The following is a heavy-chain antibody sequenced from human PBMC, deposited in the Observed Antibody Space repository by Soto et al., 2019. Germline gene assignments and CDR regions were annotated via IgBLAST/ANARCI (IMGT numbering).Heavy chain of an antibody. CDR3: ARESGEWLQGSFDY. Sequence: QVQLVQSGAEVKKPGSSVKVSCKASGGTFSSYAISWVRQAPGQGLEWMGGIIPIFGTANYAQKFQGRVTITADESTSTAYMELSSQRSEDTAVYYCARESGEWLQGSFDYWGQGTLVTVSS. D-gene: IGHD5-12*01. CDR2: IIPIFGTA. J-gene: IGHJ4*02. CDR1: GGTFSSYA. V-gene: IGHV1-69*01.